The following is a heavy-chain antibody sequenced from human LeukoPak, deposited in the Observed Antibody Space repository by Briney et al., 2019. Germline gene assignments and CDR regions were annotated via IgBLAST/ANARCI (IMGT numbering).Heavy chain of an antibody. CDR3: ARHNADYDILTGYSHFHYYFDY. Sequence: PSETLSLTCTVSGGSISSYYWSWIRQPPGKGLEWIGYTYYSGSTNYNPSLKSRVTISVDTSKNQFSLNLSSVTAADTAVYYCARHNADYDILTGYSHFHYYFDYWGQGTLVTVSS. V-gene: IGHV4-59*08. D-gene: IGHD3-9*01. CDR2: TYYSGST. J-gene: IGHJ4*02. CDR1: GGSISSYY.